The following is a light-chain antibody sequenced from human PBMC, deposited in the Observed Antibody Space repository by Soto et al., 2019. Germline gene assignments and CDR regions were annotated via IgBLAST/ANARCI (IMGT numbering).Light chain of an antibody. J-gene: IGLJ2*01. V-gene: IGLV1-40*01. CDR2: GNI. CDR1: SSNIGAGYD. CDR3: QSYDSSLTVV. Sequence: QSVLTQPPSVSGAPGQRVTISCTGSSSNIGAGYDVHWYQQVPGTAPKLLIYGNINRPSGVPDRFSGSKSGTSASLAITGLQADAAADYYCQSYDSSLTVVFGGGTKLTVL.